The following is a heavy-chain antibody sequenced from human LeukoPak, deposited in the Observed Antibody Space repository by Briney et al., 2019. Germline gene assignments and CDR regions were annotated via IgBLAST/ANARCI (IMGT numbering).Heavy chain of an antibody. V-gene: IGHV1-8*03. D-gene: IGHD5-12*01. CDR3: ARGPWLQRNWFDP. Sequence: ASVKVSCKASGYTFTSYDINWVRQATGQGLEWMGWMNPNSGNTGYAQKFQGRVTITRNTSISTAYMGLSSLRSEATAVYYCARGPWLQRNWFDPWGQGTLVTVSS. CDR1: GYTFTSYD. CDR2: MNPNSGNT. J-gene: IGHJ5*02.